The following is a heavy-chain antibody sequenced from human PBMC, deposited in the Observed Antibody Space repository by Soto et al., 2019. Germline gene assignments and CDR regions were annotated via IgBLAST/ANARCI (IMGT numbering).Heavy chain of an antibody. CDR1: GFTFSSYG. J-gene: IGHJ4*02. D-gene: IGHD2-8*01. Sequence: QVQLMESGGGVVQPGRSLRLSCAASGFTFSSYGMHWVRQAPGKGLEWVAVISYDGSNTYYADSVKGRFTISRDNSKNTLYLQMNSLRAEDTAVYYCAKSDLVLKGWGQGTLVTVSS. CDR3: AKSDLVLKG. V-gene: IGHV3-30*18. CDR2: ISYDGSNT.